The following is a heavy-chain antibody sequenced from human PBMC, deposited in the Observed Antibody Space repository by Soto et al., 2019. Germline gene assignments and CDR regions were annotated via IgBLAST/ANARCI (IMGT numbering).Heavy chain of an antibody. CDR1: GYTFTSYG. CDR2: ISAYNGNT. D-gene: IGHD6-13*01. CDR3: ARGIKGTSSWFY. V-gene: IGHV1-18*01. J-gene: IGHJ4*02. Sequence: ASVKVSCKASGYTFTSYGISWVRQAPGQGLEWMGWISAYNGNTKNSQKFQGRVTMTRDTSTSTVYMKLSSLRSEDTAVYYCARGIKGTSSWFYWGQGTLVTVSS.